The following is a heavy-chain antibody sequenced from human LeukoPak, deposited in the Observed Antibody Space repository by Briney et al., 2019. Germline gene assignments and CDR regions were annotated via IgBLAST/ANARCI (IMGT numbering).Heavy chain of an antibody. V-gene: IGHV4-34*01. Sequence: SETLSLTCAVYGGSFSGYYWGWIRQPPGKGLEWIGEINHSGSTNYNPSLKSRVTISVDTSKNQFSLKLSSVTAADTAVYYCARAQRGYYYYYMDVWGKGTTVTVSS. CDR2: INHSGST. CDR1: GGSFSGYY. CDR3: ARAQRGYYYYYMDV. J-gene: IGHJ6*03.